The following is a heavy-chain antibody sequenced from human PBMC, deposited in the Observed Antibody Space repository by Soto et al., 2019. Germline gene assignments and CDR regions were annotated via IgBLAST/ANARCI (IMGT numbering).Heavy chain of an antibody. J-gene: IGHJ6*02. D-gene: IGHD3-16*01. CDR1: GYIFVNYG. CDR3: VMVDNYVTPTPQDV. V-gene: IGHV1-18*01. Sequence: QVQLVQSGDEVKKPGASVKVSCKASGYIFVNYGIAWVRQAPGQGLEWMGWISPYTGNTHSATKIQGRLTMTTDPSTSTAYMDLGSLTSDDTAVYYCVMVDNYVTPTPQDVWGQGTTVTVSS. CDR2: ISPYTGNT.